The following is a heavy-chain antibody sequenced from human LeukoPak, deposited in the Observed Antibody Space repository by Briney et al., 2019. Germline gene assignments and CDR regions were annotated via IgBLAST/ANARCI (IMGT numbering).Heavy chain of an antibody. D-gene: IGHD4-11*01. Sequence: GGSLRLSCAASGFTFSSYAMHWVRQAPGKGLEWVAVISYDGSNKYYADSVKGRFTISRDNSKNTLHLQMNSLRAEDTAVYYCARDGALYSNYYYYYGMDVWGQGTTVTVSS. J-gene: IGHJ6*02. CDR1: GFTFSSYA. CDR3: ARDGALYSNYYYYYGMDV. V-gene: IGHV3-30-3*01. CDR2: ISYDGSNK.